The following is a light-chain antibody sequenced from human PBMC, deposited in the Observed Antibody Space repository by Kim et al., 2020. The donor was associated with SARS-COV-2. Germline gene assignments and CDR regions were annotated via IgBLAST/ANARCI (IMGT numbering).Light chain of an antibody. CDR2: DVT. J-gene: IGLJ3*02. Sequence: QSALTQPASVSGSPGQSITISCTGTSSDVGGYNYVSWYQNHPGKAPKVMIYDVTKRPSGVSNRFSGSKSGNTASLTISGLQAEDEADYYCSSYTSSSTWVFGGGTQLTVL. CDR3: SSYTSSSTWV. CDR1: SSDVGGYNY. V-gene: IGLV2-14*03.